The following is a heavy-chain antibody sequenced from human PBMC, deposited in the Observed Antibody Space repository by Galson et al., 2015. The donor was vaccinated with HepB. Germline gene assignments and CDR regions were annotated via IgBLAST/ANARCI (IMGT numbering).Heavy chain of an antibody. CDR3: TTDTLRYFDWPTKNDAFDI. J-gene: IGHJ3*02. Sequence: SLRLSCAASGFTFSNAWMSWVRQAPGKGLEWVGRIKSKTDGGTTDYAAPVKGRFTISRDDSKNTLYLQMNSLKTEDTAVYYCTTDTLRYFDWPTKNDAFDIWGQGTMVTVSS. CDR2: IKSKTDGGTT. V-gene: IGHV3-15*01. D-gene: IGHD3-9*01. CDR1: GFTFSNAW.